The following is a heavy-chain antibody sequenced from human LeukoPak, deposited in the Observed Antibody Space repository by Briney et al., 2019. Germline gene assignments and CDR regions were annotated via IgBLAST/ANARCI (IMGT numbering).Heavy chain of an antibody. CDR1: GGSISSSDYY. V-gene: IGHV4-39*07. D-gene: IGHD6-19*01. CDR2: IFYNVAT. J-gene: IGHJ4*02. Sequence: SETLSLTCSVSGGSISSSDYYWGWIRQPPGKGLEWIGTIFYNVATESNPSLTSRFTMSIDTSKNQSSLKLRSVTAADTAVYYCAREARFALPVVGSGDYWGQGTLVTVSS. CDR3: AREARFALPVVGSGDY.